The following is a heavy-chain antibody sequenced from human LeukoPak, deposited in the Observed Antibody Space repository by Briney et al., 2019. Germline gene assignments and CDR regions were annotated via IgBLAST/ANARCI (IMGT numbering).Heavy chain of an antibody. CDR1: GFTFSSYW. V-gene: IGHV3-74*01. Sequence: GGSLRLSCAASGFTFSSYWMHWVRQAPGKGLVWVSRIKSDGSSTSYADSVKGRFTISRDNAKNTLYLQMNSLRAEDTAVYYCASILRSSSGYYFDYWGQGTLVTVSS. CDR3: ASILRSSSGYYFDY. CDR2: IKSDGSST. J-gene: IGHJ4*02. D-gene: IGHD3-10*01.